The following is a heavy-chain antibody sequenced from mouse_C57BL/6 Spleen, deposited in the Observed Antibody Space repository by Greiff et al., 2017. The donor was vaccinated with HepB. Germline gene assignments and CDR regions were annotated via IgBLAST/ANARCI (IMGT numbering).Heavy chain of an antibody. CDR3: ARLGLADGSRDGSSPPHWYFDV. V-gene: IGHV1-82*01. CDR2: IYPGDGDT. Sequence: QVQLQQSGPELVKPGASVKISCKASGYAFSSSWMNWVKQRPGKGLEWIGRIYPGDGDTNYNGKFKGKATLTADKSSSTAYMQLSSLTSEDSAVYFCARLGLADGSRDGSSPPHWYFDVWGTGTTVTVSS. J-gene: IGHJ1*03. D-gene: IGHD1-1*01. CDR1: GYAFSSSW.